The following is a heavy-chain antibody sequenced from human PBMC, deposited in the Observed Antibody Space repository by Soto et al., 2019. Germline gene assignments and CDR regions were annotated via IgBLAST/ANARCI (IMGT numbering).Heavy chain of an antibody. CDR3: ARDLQAGTDNVNWFAP. V-gene: IGHV3-30*03. Sequence: QVQLVESGGGVVQPGRSLRLSCAASGFSISRSAMHWVRQAPGKGMEWVAVIAYDGSTKWYADSAKSRFTISRDNTKNTVSLHMSSLRGEDTAVYYCARDLQAGTDNVNWFAPWGQGTLVTVSS. J-gene: IGHJ5*02. CDR2: IAYDGSTK. CDR1: GFSISRSA. D-gene: IGHD1-1*01.